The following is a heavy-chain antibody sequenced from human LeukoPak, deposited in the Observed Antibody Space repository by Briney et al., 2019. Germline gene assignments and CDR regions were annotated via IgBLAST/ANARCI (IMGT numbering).Heavy chain of an antibody. Sequence: SETLSLTCTVSGGSISSSTYYWGWIRQPPGKGLAWIGGISYTGITYYNPSLKSRVTISVDTSKNQFSLKLSSVTAADTAVYFCARVKAVVTPWVFDYWGQGSLVTVSS. CDR2: ISYTGIT. V-gene: IGHV4-39*07. J-gene: IGHJ4*02. CDR3: ARVKAVVTPWVFDY. D-gene: IGHD4-23*01. CDR1: GGSISSSTYY.